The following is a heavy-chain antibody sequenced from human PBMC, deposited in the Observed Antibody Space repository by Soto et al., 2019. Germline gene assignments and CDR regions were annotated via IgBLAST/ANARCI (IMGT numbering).Heavy chain of an antibody. CDR1: GGSISSYY. CDR3: ARGTMFLTGYNYNGYYMDV. CDR2: IYCSGST. V-gene: IGHV4-59*01. J-gene: IGHJ6*03. D-gene: IGHD3-9*01. Sequence: SETLSLTCTVSGGSISSYYWSWIRQPPGKGLEWIGYIYCSGSTNYNPSLNSRVTMSVDTSKKQFSLKVSSVIAADTAVYYCARGTMFLTGYNYNGYYMDVWGKGTTVTVSS.